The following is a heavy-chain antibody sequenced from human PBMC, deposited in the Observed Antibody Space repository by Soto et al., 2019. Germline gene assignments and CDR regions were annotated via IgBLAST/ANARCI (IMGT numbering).Heavy chain of an antibody. CDR2: ISPGSRYP. Sequence: GSPRLSCAGSGFTFGDSYMSWIRQAPGKGLEWLSYISPGSRYPAYADSVKGRFTISRDNAKRSLYLQMMSLTAEDTAIYYCVRGGGGGLFDPWGQGTMVTVSS. J-gene: IGHJ5*02. CDR3: VRGGGGGLFDP. V-gene: IGHV3-11*06. D-gene: IGHD2-15*01. CDR1: GFTFGDSY.